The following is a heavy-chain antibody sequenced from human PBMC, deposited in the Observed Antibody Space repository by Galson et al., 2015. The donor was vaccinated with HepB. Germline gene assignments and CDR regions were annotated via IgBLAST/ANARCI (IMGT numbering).Heavy chain of an antibody. V-gene: IGHV3-15*07. CDR2: IKNKNDGGT. CDR1: GFTFSNAW. Sequence: SLRLSCAASGFTFSNAWLNWVRQAPGKGLEWVGRIKNKNDGGTDYAAPVKGRFTISRDDLKNMLYLQMNSLKTEDTAVYYCVAIAAGGWGQGTLVTVSS. D-gene: IGHD6-13*01. CDR3: VAIAAGG. J-gene: IGHJ4*02.